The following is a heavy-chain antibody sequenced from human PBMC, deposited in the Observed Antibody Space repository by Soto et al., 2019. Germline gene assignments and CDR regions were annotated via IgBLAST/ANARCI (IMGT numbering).Heavy chain of an antibody. V-gene: IGHV1-18*01. CDR3: ARGTCVYSSSSVLDYYEYKDD. J-gene: IGHJ6*03. CDR1: GYTFTSYG. Sequence: ASVKVSCKASGYTFTSYGISWVRQAPGQGLEWMGWISAYNGNTNYAQKLQGRVTMTTDTSTSTAYMELRSLRADDTAVYYCARGTCVYSSSSVLDYYEYKDDWGRGTTVT. D-gene: IGHD6-6*01. CDR2: ISAYNGNT.